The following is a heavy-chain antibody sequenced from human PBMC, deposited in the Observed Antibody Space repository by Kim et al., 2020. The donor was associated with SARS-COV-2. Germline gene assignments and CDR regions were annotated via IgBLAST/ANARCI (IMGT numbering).Heavy chain of an antibody. J-gene: IGHJ4*02. D-gene: IGHD6-13*01. CDR3: ARAPPATQQLVYYFDY. Sequence: GGSLRLSCAASGFTFSSYGMHWVRQAPGKGLEWVAVIWYDGSNKYYADSVKGRFTISRDNSKNTLYLQMNSLRAEDTAVYYCARAPPATQQLVYYFDYWGQGTLVTVSS. CDR1: GFTFSSYG. V-gene: IGHV3-33*01. CDR2: IWYDGSNK.